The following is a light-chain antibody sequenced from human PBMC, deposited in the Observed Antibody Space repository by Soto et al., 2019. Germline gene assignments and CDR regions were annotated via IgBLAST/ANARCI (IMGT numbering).Light chain of an antibody. CDR1: QSVSSN. V-gene: IGKV3-15*01. CDR3: QQYNNWPPLT. CDR2: GAS. J-gene: IGKJ4*01. Sequence: EIVMTQSPATLSVSPGERATLSCRASQSVSSNLAWYQQKPGQAPRLLLYGASTRATGIPARFSGSGSGTEFTLPISSLESEDFAVYYCQQYNNWPPLTFGRGTKLEIK.